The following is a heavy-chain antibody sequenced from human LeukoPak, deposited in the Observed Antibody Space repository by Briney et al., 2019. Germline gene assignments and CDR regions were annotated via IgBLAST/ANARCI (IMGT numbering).Heavy chain of an antibody. V-gene: IGHV4-34*01. Sequence: PSETLSLTYAVYGGSFSGYYWSWIRPPPGKGLEWIGEINHSGSTNYNPSLKSRVTISVDTSKNQFSLKLSSVTAADTAVYYCARNYYYYMDVWGKGTTVTVSS. CDR2: INHSGST. CDR1: GGSFSGYY. CDR3: ARNYYYYMDV. J-gene: IGHJ6*03.